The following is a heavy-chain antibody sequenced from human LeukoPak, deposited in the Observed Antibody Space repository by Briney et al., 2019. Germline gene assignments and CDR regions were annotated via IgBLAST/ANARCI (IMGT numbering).Heavy chain of an antibody. CDR1: GGTFSSYA. CDR3: ARNYYDFWSGRPPFDP. J-gene: IGHJ5*02. D-gene: IGHD3-3*01. Sequence: ASVKVSCKASGGTFSSYAISWVRQAPGQGLEWMGWINPNSGGTNYAQKFQGRVTMTRDTSISTAYMELSRLRSDDTAVYYCARNYYDFWSGRPPFDPWGQGTLVTVSS. V-gene: IGHV1-2*02. CDR2: INPNSGGT.